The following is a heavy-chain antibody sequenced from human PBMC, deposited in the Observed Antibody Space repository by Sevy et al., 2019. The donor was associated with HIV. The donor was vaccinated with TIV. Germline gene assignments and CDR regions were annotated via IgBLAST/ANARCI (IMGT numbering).Heavy chain of an antibody. J-gene: IGHJ6*02. D-gene: IGHD2-15*01. CDR1: GGSISSYY. CDR3: ARDDHCSGGSCYSRAYYYGMDV. CDR2: IYTSGST. V-gene: IGHV4-4*07. Sequence: SETLSLTCTVSGGSISSYYWSWIRQPAGKGLEWIGRIYTSGSTNYNPSLKSRVTMSVDTSKNQFSLKLGSVTAADTAVYYCARDDHCSGGSCYSRAYYYGMDVWGQGTTVTVSS.